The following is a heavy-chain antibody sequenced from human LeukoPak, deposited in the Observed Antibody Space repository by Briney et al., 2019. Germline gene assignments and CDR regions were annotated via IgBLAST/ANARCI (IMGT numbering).Heavy chain of an antibody. J-gene: IGHJ4*02. CDR2: ISWNSGSI. V-gene: IGHV3-9*01. Sequence: GGSLRLSCAASGFTFDDYAMHWVRQAPGKGLEWVSGISWNSGSIGYADSVKGRFTISRDNAKNSLYLQMNSLRAEDTAVYYCARVRRGRGLDYWGQGTLVTVSS. CDR3: ARVRRGRGLDY. CDR1: GFTFDDYA.